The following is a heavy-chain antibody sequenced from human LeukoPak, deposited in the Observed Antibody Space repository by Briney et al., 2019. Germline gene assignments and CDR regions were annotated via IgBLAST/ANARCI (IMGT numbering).Heavy chain of an antibody. CDR2: IYPGDSDT. CDR3: ARQASAASDY. J-gene: IGHJ4*02. V-gene: IGHV5-51*01. D-gene: IGHD6-13*01. CDR1: GYSFTSFW. Sequence: GESLNISCKGSGYSFTSFWIGWVRQTPGKGLEWMGIIYPGDSDTKYSPSFQGQVTLSVDKSITTAYLQWSSLKASDTAMSYCARQASAASDYWGQGTLVTVSS.